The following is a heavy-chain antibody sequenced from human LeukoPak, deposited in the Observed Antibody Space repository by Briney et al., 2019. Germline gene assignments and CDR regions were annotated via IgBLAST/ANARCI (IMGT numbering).Heavy chain of an antibody. CDR1: GGSISSGGYY. J-gene: IGHJ4*02. CDR3: ARHQFRGRSSLVDF. CDR2: IYYSGST. V-gene: IGHV4-31*03. Sequence: SETLSLTCTVSGGSISSGGYYWSWIRQHPGKGLEWIVYIYYSGSTYYNPSLKSRVTISVDTSKNQFSLKLYSVPAADTAVYYCARHQFRGRSSLVDFWGQGTLVTVSS. D-gene: IGHD1-26*01.